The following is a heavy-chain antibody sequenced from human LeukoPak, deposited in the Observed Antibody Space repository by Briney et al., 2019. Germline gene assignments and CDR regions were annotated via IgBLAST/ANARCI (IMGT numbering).Heavy chain of an antibody. J-gene: IGHJ4*02. D-gene: IGHD4-17*01. V-gene: IGHV3-23*01. CDR3: AKDPYGDYAYHFDY. CDR2: ISGSGGST. Sequence: TGGSLRLSCAASGFTFSSYAMSWVRQAPGKGLEWVSAISGSGGSTYYADSVKGRFTISRDNSKDTLYLQMDSLRAEDTAVYYCAKDPYGDYAYHFDYWGQGTLVTVSS. CDR1: GFTFSSYA.